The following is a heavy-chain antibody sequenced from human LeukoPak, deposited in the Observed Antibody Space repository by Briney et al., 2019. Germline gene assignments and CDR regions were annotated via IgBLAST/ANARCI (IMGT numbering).Heavy chain of an antibody. V-gene: IGHV4-59*01. CDR3: AREGTAGTNLNWFDP. CDR1: GGSFSGYY. D-gene: IGHD1-1*01. CDR2: ISYSGST. J-gene: IGHJ5*02. Sequence: TPSETLSLTCAVYGGSFSGYYWSWIRQPPGKGLEWIGYISYSGSTNFNPSLKSRVTISVDTSKNQFSLKLSSVTAADTAVYYCAREGTAGTNLNWFDPWGQGTLVTVSS.